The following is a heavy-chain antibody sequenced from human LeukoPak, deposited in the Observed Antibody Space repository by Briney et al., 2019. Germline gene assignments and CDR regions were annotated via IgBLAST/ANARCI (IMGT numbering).Heavy chain of an antibody. CDR3: TRDTGTTGEVKFDP. CDR1: GNSFGDYY. CDR2: IYTSGST. V-gene: IGHV4-4*07. J-gene: IGHJ5*02. Sequence: SETLSLTCTVSGNSFGDYYWSWIRQPAGKGLEWIGRIYTSGSTTYNPSLKSRVTMSVDTPKSQFSLNLMSVTAADTAVYYCTRDTGTTGEVKFDPWGQGTLVTVSS. D-gene: IGHD4-17*01.